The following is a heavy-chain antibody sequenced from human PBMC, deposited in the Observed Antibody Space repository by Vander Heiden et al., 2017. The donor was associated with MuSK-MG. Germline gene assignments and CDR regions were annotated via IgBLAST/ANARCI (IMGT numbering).Heavy chain of an antibody. CDR3: ARSHRSRTAKSFDY. CDR1: GDTSGDYF. Sequence: QVQLQESGPGLVKPSQTLSLTCTVSGDTSGDYFWSWIRQPPAKGRAWIGYIYYSGSTYYNPSLKGRVTISVDTSKNQFSLKLSSVTAADTAIYYCARSHRSRTAKSFDYWGQGTLVTVSS. D-gene: IGHD1-1*01. CDR2: IYYSGST. J-gene: IGHJ4*02. V-gene: IGHV4-30-4*01.